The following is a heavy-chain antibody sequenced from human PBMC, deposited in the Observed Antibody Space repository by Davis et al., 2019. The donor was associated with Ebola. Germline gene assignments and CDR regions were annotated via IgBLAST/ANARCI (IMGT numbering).Heavy chain of an antibody. Sequence: GESLKISCAASGFTFSSYSMNWVRQAPGKGLEWVSSISSSSSYIYYADSAKGRFTISRDNAKNSLYLQMNSLRAEDTAVYYCARGDFWSGYYYYYGMDVWGQGTTVTVSS. CDR3: ARGDFWSGYYYYYGMDV. J-gene: IGHJ6*02. V-gene: IGHV3-21*01. CDR2: ISSSSSYI. CDR1: GFTFSSYS. D-gene: IGHD3-3*01.